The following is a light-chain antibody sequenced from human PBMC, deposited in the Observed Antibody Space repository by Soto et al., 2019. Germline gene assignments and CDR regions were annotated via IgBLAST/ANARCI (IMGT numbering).Light chain of an antibody. CDR2: DAS. Sequence: DIQMTQPPSTLSASVGDRVTITCRASQSISRWLAWYQVKPGKAPKFLIFDASSLQSGVPSRFSGSGSGTEFTLTISSLQPDDFATYYCQQYKSDSPYTFGQGTKLEIK. CDR1: QSISRW. J-gene: IGKJ2*01. CDR3: QQYKSDSPYT. V-gene: IGKV1-5*01.